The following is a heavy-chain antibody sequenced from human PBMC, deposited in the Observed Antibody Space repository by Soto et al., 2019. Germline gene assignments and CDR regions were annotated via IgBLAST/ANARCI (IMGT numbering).Heavy chain of an antibody. Sequence: EVQLLESGGALVQPGGSLRLSCATSGFTFSNYAMSWVRQAPGKGLEWVSAMRGTGGITYYADSVKGRFTISRDTSKSTVYLQMNSLRAEDTALSYCVRHLRPEGAAGDYWGQGTLVTVSS. CDR1: GFTFSNYA. J-gene: IGHJ4*02. CDR3: VRHLRPEGAAGDY. CDR2: MRGTGGIT. D-gene: IGHD6-19*01. V-gene: IGHV3-23*01.